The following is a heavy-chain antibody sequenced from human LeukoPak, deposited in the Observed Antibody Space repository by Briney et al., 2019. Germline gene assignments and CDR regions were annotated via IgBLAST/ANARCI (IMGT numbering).Heavy chain of an antibody. CDR3: ARGDWWSFDL. CDR1: SGSLNNKW. D-gene: IGHD2-8*02. V-gene: IGHV4-4*02. Sequence: SETLSLTCTVSSGSLNNKWWSWVRQPPGKGLEWIGESDHSGGTKYIPSLKSRVTISVDRSKNQFSLKMTSVTAEDTAIYYCARGDWWSFDLWGQGTLVTVSS. CDR2: SDHSGGT. J-gene: IGHJ4*02.